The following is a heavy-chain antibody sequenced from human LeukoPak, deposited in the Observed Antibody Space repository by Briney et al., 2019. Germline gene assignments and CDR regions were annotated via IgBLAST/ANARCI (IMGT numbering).Heavy chain of an antibody. CDR3: TQQESRYDFWSGYYVVTWFDP. CDR2: IKSKTDGGTT. CDR1: GFTFSNAW. Sequence: PGGSLRLSCAASGFTFSNAWMSWVRQAPGKGLEWVGRIKSKTDGGTTDYAAPVKGRFTISRDDSKNTLYLQMNSLKTEDTAVYYCTQQESRYDFWSGYYVVTWFDPWGQGTLVTASS. D-gene: IGHD3-3*01. J-gene: IGHJ5*02. V-gene: IGHV3-15*01.